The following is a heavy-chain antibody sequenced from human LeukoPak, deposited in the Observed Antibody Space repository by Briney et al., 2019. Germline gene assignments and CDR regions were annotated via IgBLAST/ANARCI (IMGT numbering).Heavy chain of an antibody. CDR3: ARGSSSIRYYYYYYMDV. CDR1: GYTLTSYD. Sequence: GASVKVSCKASGYTLTSYDINWVRQATGQGLEWMGWMNPNSGNTGYAQKFQGRVTMTRNTSISTAYMELSSLRSEDTAVYYCARGSSSIRYYYYYYMDVWGKGTTVTVSS. J-gene: IGHJ6*03. V-gene: IGHV1-8*01. D-gene: IGHD6-6*01. CDR2: MNPNSGNT.